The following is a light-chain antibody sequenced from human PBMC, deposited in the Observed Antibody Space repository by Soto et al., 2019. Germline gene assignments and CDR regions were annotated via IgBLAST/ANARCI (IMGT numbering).Light chain of an antibody. CDR2: ATS. CDR1: QRVRSK. Sequence: EIVMTQSPATLSVSPGERATLSCRASQRVRSKLAWFQQQPGRAPRLLIYATSARATGIPARFSGSGSGTEFTLTISSLQSEDFAVYYCQQYSEWPLTFGGGTRVEIK. J-gene: IGKJ4*01. V-gene: IGKV3-15*01. CDR3: QQYSEWPLT.